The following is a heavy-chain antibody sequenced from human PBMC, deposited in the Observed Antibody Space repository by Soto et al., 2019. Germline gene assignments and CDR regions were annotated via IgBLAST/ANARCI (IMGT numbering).Heavy chain of an antibody. D-gene: IGHD4-17*01. CDR1: GFTFSSYA. CDR3: AKEDYGDYGIGY. J-gene: IGHJ4*02. Sequence: PXGSLRLSCAASGFTFSSYAMTWVRQAPGKGLEWVSTISGSGGSTYFADSVKGRFTISRDNSKNTLYLQMNSLRAEDTAVYYCAKEDYGDYGIGYWGQGTLVTVPQ. V-gene: IGHV3-23*01. CDR2: ISGSGGST.